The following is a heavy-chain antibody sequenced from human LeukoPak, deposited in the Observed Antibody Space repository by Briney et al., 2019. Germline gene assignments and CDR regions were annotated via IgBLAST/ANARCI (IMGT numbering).Heavy chain of an antibody. CDR3: ARAYDFWNWFDP. J-gene: IGHJ5*02. V-gene: IGHV4-59*11. D-gene: IGHD3-3*01. CDR1: GGSISSHY. Sequence: PSESLSLTCTVSGGSISSHYWSWIRQPPGKGLEWIGYIYYSGSTNYNPSLKSRVTISVDTSKNQFSLKLSSVTAADTAVYYCARAYDFWNWFDPWGQGTLVTVSS. CDR2: IYYSGST.